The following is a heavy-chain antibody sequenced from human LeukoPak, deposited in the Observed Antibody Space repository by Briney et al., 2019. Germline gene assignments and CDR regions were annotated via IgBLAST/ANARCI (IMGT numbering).Heavy chain of an antibody. J-gene: IGHJ6*03. Sequence: PGGSLRLSCAASGFTFSSYGMHWVRQAPGKGLEWVAVISYDGTNKYYADSVKGRFTISRDNSKNTLYLQMNSLRAEDTAVYYCARAGYGDYGYYYYYMDVWGKGTTVTVSS. CDR1: GFTFSSYG. V-gene: IGHV3-30*03. CDR2: ISYDGTNK. D-gene: IGHD4-17*01. CDR3: ARAGYGDYGYYYYYMDV.